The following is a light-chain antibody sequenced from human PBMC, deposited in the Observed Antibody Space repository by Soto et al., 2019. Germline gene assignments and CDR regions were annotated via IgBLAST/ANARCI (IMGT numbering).Light chain of an antibody. CDR2: VTSDGNH. V-gene: IGLV4-69*01. Sequence: QLVLTQSPFASASLGASVKLTCTLSSGHISYSIAWHQQQPEKGPRFLMKVTSDGNHRKGDGIPDRFSGSSSGAERYLTISSLQSEDEADYYCQTWGTGFQVFGGGTKLTVL. CDR3: QTWGTGFQV. J-gene: IGLJ2*01. CDR1: SGHISYS.